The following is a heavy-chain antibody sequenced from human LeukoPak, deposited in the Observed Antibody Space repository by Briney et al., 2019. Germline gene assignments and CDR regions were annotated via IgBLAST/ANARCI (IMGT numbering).Heavy chain of an antibody. CDR2: IYSDGGT. D-gene: IGHD2-2*02. V-gene: IGHV3-53*05. CDR3: AKEGFVVVPAAIRGADY. J-gene: IGHJ4*02. CDR1: GFTVSSNY. Sequence: PGGSLRLSCAASGFTVSSNYMSWVRQAPGKGLDWVSVIYSDGGTYHAESVKGRFSISRDNSKNTLYLQMNSLRAEDTAVYYCAKEGFVVVPAAIRGADYWGQGTLVTVSS.